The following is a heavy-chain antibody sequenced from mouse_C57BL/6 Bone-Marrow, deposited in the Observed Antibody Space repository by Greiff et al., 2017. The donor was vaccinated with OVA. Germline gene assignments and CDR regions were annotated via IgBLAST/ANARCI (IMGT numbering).Heavy chain of an antibody. J-gene: IGHJ2*01. CDR3: ARDLRLSFDY. CDR2: IDPSDSYT. D-gene: IGHD3-2*02. V-gene: IGHV1-69*01. CDR1: GYTFTSYW. Sequence: QVQLKQPGAELVMPGASVKLSCKASGYTFTSYWMHWVKQRPGQGLEWIGEIDPSDSYTNYNQTFKGKSTLTVDKSSSTAYMQLSSLTSEDSAVYYCARDLRLSFDYWGQGTTLTVSA.